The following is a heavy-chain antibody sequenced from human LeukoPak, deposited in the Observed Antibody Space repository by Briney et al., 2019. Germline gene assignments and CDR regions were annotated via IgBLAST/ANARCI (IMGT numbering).Heavy chain of an antibody. Sequence: PGRSLRLSCAASGFTFSSYGMHWVRQAPGKGLEWVAVISYDGSNKYYADSVKGRFTISRDNSKNTLYLQMNSLRAEDTAVYYCARVATGYCSSTSCSIWGQGTMVTVSS. CDR1: GFTFSSYG. CDR2: ISYDGSNK. D-gene: IGHD2-2*01. J-gene: IGHJ3*02. V-gene: IGHV3-30*03. CDR3: ARVATGYCSSTSCSI.